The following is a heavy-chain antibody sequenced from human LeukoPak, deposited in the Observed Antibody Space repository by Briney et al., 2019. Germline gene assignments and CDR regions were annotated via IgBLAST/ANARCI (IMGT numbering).Heavy chain of an antibody. CDR2: INAGNGNT. Sequence: ASVKVSCKASGYTFTSYAMHWVRQAPGQRLEWMGWINAGNGNTKYSQKFQGRVTITRDTSASTAYMGLSSLRSEDTAVYYCARTSGSYSEFDYWGQGTLVTVSS. J-gene: IGHJ4*02. CDR3: ARTSGSYSEFDY. CDR1: GYTFTSYA. D-gene: IGHD1-26*01. V-gene: IGHV1-3*01.